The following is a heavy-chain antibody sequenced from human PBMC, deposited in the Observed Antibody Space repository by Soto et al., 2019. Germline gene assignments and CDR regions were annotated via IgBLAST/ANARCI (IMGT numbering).Heavy chain of an antibody. CDR3: ARLAAEAVGFDY. V-gene: IGHV4-34*01. J-gene: IGHJ4*02. D-gene: IGHD6-13*01. CDR1: GGSFSGYY. Sequence: SETLSLTCAVYGGSFSGYYWSWIRQPPGKGLEWIGEINHSGSTNYNPSLKSRVTISVDTSKNQFSLKLSSVTAADTAVYYCARLAAEAVGFDYWGQGTLVTVYS. CDR2: INHSGST.